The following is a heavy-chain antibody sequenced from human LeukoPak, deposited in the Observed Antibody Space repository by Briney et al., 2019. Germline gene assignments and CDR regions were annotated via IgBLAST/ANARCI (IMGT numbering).Heavy chain of an antibody. Sequence: GGSLRLSCAASGFTFSSYAMHWVRQAPGKGLEWVAVISYDGSNKYYADSVKGRFTISRDNSKNTLYLQMNSLRAEDTGVYYCARALKRKGATGGGGILDYWGQGTLVTVSS. J-gene: IGHJ4*02. CDR3: ARALKRKGATGGGGILDY. CDR1: GFTFSSYA. CDR2: ISYDGSNK. V-gene: IGHV3-30-3*01. D-gene: IGHD1-26*01.